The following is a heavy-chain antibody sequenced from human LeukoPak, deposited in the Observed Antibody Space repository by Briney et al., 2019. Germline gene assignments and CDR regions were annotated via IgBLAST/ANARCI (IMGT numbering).Heavy chain of an antibody. CDR1: GLTFSNYA. CDR2: IRSGGSA. J-gene: IGHJ3*01. Sequence: GGSLRLSCAASGLTFSNYAMIWVRQAPGQGLEWVSAIRSGGSAKYADPVKARFTISRDNSKNTLYLQMNSLRAEDTALYFCARDPNGDYIGAFDFLGQGTVVTVSS. CDR3: ARDPNGDYIGAFDF. V-gene: IGHV3-23*01. D-gene: IGHD4-17*01.